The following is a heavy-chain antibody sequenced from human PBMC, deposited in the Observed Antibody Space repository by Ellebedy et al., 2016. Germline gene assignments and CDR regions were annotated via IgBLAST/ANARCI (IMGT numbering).Heavy chain of an antibody. D-gene: IGHD6-13*01. CDR3: ARGLWRSVPAAGAY. CDR1: GYTFTSYP. V-gene: IGHV7-4-1*02. Sequence: ASVKVSCKASGYTFTSYPMNWVRQAPGQGLEWMGWINTNTGNPTYAQGFTGRFVFSLDTSVSTAYLQISSLKADDTAVYYCARGLWRSVPAAGAYWGQGTLVTVSS. J-gene: IGHJ4*02. CDR2: INTNTGNP.